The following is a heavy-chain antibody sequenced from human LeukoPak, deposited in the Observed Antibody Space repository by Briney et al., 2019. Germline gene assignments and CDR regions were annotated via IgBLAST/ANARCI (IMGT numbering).Heavy chain of an antibody. CDR3: AGGDEQQLVTFDY. V-gene: IGHV3-48*04. J-gene: IGHJ4*02. CDR1: GFTFSSYS. Sequence: GGSLRLSCAASGFTFSSYSMNWVRQAPGKGLEWVSYISSSSSTIYYADSVKGRFTISRDNAKNSLYLQMNSLRAEDTAVYYCAGGDEQQLVTFDYWGQGTLVTVSS. CDR2: ISSSSSTI. D-gene: IGHD6-13*01.